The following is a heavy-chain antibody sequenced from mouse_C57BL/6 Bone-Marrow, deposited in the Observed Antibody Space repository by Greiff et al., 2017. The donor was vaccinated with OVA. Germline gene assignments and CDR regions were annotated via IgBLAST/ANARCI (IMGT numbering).Heavy chain of an antibody. CDR2: ILPGSGST. D-gene: IGHD1-1*01. V-gene: IGHV1-9*01. CDR1: GYTFTGYW. CDR3: ARGPYYYGSSGYFDV. Sequence: VQLQQSGAELMKPGASVKLSCKATGYTFTGYWIEWVKQRPGHGLEWIGEILPGSGSTNYHEKFKGKATFTADTSSNTAYMQLSSLTTEDSAIYYCARGPYYYGSSGYFDVWGTGTTVTVSS. J-gene: IGHJ1*03.